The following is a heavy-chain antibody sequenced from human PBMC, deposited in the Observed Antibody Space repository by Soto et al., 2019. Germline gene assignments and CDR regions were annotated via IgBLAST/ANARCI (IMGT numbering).Heavy chain of an antibody. Sequence: SETLSLTCTVSGGSISSVGYYWSWIRQHPGKGLEWIGYIYYSGSTYYNPSLKSRVTISVDTSKNQFSLKLSSVTAADTAVYYCARGQGSGWFDYYYYGMDVWGQGTTVTVSS. CDR2: IYYSGST. CDR3: ARGQGSGWFDYYYYGMDV. V-gene: IGHV4-31*03. D-gene: IGHD6-19*01. CDR1: GGSISSVGYY. J-gene: IGHJ6*02.